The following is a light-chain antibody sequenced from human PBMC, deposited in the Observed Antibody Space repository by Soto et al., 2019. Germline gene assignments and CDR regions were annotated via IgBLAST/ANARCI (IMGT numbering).Light chain of an antibody. CDR1: SSDVGGYKY. Sequence: QSALTQPRSVSGSPGQSVTIPCTGTSSDVGGYKYVSWYQQHPGKAPKVMIYDVNKRPSGVPDRFSGSQSGNTASLTISGLQAEDEADYYCCSYAGILEVVFGGETKHTVL. CDR2: DVN. V-gene: IGLV2-11*01. CDR3: CSYAGILEVV. J-gene: IGLJ2*01.